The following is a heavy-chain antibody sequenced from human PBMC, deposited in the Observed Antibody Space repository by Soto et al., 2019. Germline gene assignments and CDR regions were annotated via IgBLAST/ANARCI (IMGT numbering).Heavy chain of an antibody. D-gene: IGHD6-19*01. V-gene: IGHV1-3*01. Sequence: ASVKVSCRASGYTFTSYAMHWVRQALGQRLEWMGWINAGNGNTKYSQKFQGRVTITRDTSASTAYMELSSLRSEDTAVYFCARDQWLGNYYFYYGMDVWGQGTTVTVS. CDR1: GYTFTSYA. CDR2: INAGNGNT. CDR3: ARDQWLGNYYFYYGMDV. J-gene: IGHJ6*02.